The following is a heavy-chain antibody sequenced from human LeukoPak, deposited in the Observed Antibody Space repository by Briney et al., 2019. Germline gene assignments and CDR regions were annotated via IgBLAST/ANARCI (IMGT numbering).Heavy chain of an antibody. Sequence: SETLSLTCTVSGGSISSSSYYWGWIRQPPGKGLEWIGSIYYSGGTYYNPSLKSRVTISVDTSKNQFSLRLSSVTAADTAVYYCARDKKGELPDYWGQGTLVTVSS. CDR2: IYYSGGT. D-gene: IGHD1-26*01. CDR3: ARDKKGELPDY. V-gene: IGHV4-39*07. J-gene: IGHJ4*02. CDR1: GGSISSSSYY.